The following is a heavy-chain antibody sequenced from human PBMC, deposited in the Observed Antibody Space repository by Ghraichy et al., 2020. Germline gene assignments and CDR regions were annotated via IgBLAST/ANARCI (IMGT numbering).Heavy chain of an antibody. V-gene: IGHV4-59*11. CDR2: IHHSGTT. D-gene: IGHD6-13*01. Sequence: SDTLSLTCTVSGGSISNHYWSWIRQPPGKGLEWIGYIHHSGTTNYNPSLKSRVTILVDTSKNQFSLKLTSVTAADTAVYYCARGAGTFGYWGQGAVVTVSS. CDR1: GGSISNHY. J-gene: IGHJ4*02. CDR3: ARGAGTFGY.